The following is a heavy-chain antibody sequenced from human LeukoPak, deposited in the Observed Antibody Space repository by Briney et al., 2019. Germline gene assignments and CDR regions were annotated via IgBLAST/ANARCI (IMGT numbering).Heavy chain of an antibody. CDR2: VYYSGST. Sequence: PSETLSLTCTVSGGSISSYYWSWIQQPPGKGLEWIGYVYYSGSTNNNPSLKSRVTISVDTSKNQFSLKLTSVTAADTAVYYCARGRSVAAPLYDIWGQGTMVTVSS. CDR1: GGSISSYY. J-gene: IGHJ3*02. D-gene: IGHD6-19*01. CDR3: ARGRSVAAPLYDI. V-gene: IGHV4-59*01.